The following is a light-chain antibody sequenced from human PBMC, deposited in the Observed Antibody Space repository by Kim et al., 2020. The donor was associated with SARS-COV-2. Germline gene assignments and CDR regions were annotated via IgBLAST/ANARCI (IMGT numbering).Light chain of an antibody. CDR3: QTWGTGIVV. J-gene: IGLJ2*01. CDR2: LNSDGSH. V-gene: IGLV4-69*01. Sequence: SVKRTWQQSSGHSSYTNAGHQQRPEKGPRYLMKLNSDGSHSKGDGIPDRFSGSSSGAERYLTISSVQSEDEADYYCQTWGTGIVVFGVGTKVTDL. CDR1: SGHSSYT.